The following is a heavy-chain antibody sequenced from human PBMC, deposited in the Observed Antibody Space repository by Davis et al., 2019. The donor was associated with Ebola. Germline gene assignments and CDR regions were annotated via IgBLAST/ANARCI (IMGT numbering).Heavy chain of an antibody. Sequence: ASVKVSCKASGYTFTGYYMHWVRQAPGQGLEWMGRINPNSGGTNYAQKFQGRVTMTRDTSISTAYMELSRLRSDDTAVYYCARVGYCSGGSCYRRAFDIWGQGTMVTVSS. CDR3: ARVGYCSGGSCYRRAFDI. CDR2: INPNSGGT. D-gene: IGHD2-15*01. CDR1: GYTFTGYY. J-gene: IGHJ3*02. V-gene: IGHV1-2*06.